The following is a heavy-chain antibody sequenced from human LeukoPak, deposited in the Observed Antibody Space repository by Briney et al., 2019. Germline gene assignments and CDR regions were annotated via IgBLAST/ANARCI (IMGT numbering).Heavy chain of an antibody. CDR3: ARDRRLESSGYPLKSYYYYGMDV. CDR2: ISYSGST. D-gene: IGHD3-22*01. Sequence: PSETLSLTCTVSGGSISSYYWTWIRQPPGKGLEWIGYISYSGSTNYNPSLKSRVTISVDTSKNQFSLKLSSVTAADTAVYYCARDRRLESSGYPLKSYYYYGMDVWGQGTTVTVSS. J-gene: IGHJ6*02. V-gene: IGHV4-59*01. CDR1: GGSISSYY.